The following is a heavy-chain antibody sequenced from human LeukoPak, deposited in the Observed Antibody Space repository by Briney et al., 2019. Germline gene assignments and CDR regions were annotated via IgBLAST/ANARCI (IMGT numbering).Heavy chain of an antibody. D-gene: IGHD3-3*01. Sequence: EASVKVSCKASGYTFTDYYMHWVQQAPGKGLEWMGRVDPEDGETIYAEKFQGRVTITADTSTDTAYMELSSLRSEDTAVYYCATEPNTIFGVVIPDYWGQGTLVTVSS. CDR3: ATEPNTIFGVVIPDY. V-gene: IGHV1-69-2*01. CDR2: VDPEDGET. J-gene: IGHJ4*02. CDR1: GYTFTDYY.